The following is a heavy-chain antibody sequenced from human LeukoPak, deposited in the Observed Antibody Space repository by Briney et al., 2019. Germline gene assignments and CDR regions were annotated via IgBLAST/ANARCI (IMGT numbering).Heavy chain of an antibody. J-gene: IGHJ3*02. CDR2: IYYSGST. Sequence: PSETLSLTCTVSGGSISSSYYYWGWIRQPPGKGLEWIGYIYYSGSTNYNPSLKSRVTISVDTSKNQFSLKLSSVTAADTAVYYCASLVITFGGESDAFDIWGQGTMVTVSS. D-gene: IGHD3-16*01. V-gene: IGHV4-61*05. CDR1: GGSISSSYYY. CDR3: ASLVITFGGESDAFDI.